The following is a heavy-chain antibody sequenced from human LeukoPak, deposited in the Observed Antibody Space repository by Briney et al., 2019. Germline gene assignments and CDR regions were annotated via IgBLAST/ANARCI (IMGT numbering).Heavy chain of an antibody. J-gene: IGHJ5*02. Sequence: SETRSLTCAVYGGSFSGYYWSWIRQPPGKGLEWIGEINHSGSTNYNPSLKSRVTISVDTSKNQFSLKLSSVTAADTAVYYCARHKLRGTNWFDPWGQGTLVTVSS. CDR3: ARHKLRGTNWFDP. CDR2: INHSGST. V-gene: IGHV4-34*01. D-gene: IGHD3-10*01. CDR1: GGSFSGYY.